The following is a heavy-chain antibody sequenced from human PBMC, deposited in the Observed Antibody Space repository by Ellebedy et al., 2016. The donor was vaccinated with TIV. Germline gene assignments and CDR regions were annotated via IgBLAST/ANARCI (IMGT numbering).Heavy chain of an antibody. CDR2: INPSGGST. V-gene: IGHV1-46*01. CDR1: GYTFTDYY. CDR3: AKERSVVVVVAATGEVDY. J-gene: IGHJ4*02. D-gene: IGHD2-15*01. Sequence: ASVKVSCKASGYTFTDYYMHWVRQAPGQGLEWMGIINPSGGSTSYAQKFQGRVTMTRDTSTSTVYMELSSLRSEDTAVYYCAKERSVVVVVAATGEVDYWGQGTLVTVSS.